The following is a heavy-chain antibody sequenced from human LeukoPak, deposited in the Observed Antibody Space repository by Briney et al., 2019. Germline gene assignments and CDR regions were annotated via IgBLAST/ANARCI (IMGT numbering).Heavy chain of an antibody. Sequence: QTLSLTCAISGDSVSNKSAARNWIRQSPSRGLEWLGRTYYRSKWYNDYAVSVKSRITLSPDTSKNQVSLQLKSVTPEDTATYYCASLITASETGFESWGQGTLVTVSS. CDR2: TYYRSKWYN. CDR1: GDSVSNKSAA. J-gene: IGHJ4*02. V-gene: IGHV6-1*01. D-gene: IGHD3-22*01. CDR3: ASLITASETGFES.